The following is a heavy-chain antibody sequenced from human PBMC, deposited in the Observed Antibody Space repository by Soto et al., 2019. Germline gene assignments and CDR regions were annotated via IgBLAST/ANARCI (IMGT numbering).Heavy chain of an antibody. CDR2: ISAYNGNT. Sequence: ASVKVSCKASGYTFTSCGISWVRQAPGQGLEWMGWISAYNGNTNYAQKLQGRVTMTTDTSTSTAYMELRSLRSDDTAVYYCARDDGQWLVRWFDPWGQGTLVTVSS. D-gene: IGHD6-19*01. CDR1: GYTFTSCG. V-gene: IGHV1-18*01. J-gene: IGHJ5*02. CDR3: ARDDGQWLVRWFDP.